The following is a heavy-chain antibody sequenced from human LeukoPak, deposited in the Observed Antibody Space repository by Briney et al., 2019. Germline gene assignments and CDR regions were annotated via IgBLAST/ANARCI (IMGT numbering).Heavy chain of an antibody. V-gene: IGHV4-34*01. J-gene: IGHJ4*02. D-gene: IGHD1-26*01. CDR2: INHSGST. CDR1: GGSFSGYY. Sequence: SETLSLTCGVLGGSFSGYYWSWIRQPPGKGLEWIGEINHSGSTNYNPSLKSRVTISVDTSKNQFSLKLSSVTAADTAVYYCARGRGGSSFIYWGQGTLVTVSS. CDR3: ARGRGGSSFIY.